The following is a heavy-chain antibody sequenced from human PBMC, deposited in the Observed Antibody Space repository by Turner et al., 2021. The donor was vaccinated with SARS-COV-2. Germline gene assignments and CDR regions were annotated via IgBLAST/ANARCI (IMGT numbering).Heavy chain of an antibody. D-gene: IGHD1-26*01. J-gene: IGHJ6*02. V-gene: IGHV4-39*01. Sequence: QLQLQESGPGLVKPSETLSLTCTVSGGSISSSSYYWGWIRQPPGKGLEWIGSIYYSGSTYYNPSLKSRVTISVDTSKNQFSLKLSSVTAADTAVYYCAGELVVLTTTHYGMDVWGQGTTVTVSS. CDR1: GGSISSSSYY. CDR2: IYYSGST. CDR3: AGELVVLTTTHYGMDV.